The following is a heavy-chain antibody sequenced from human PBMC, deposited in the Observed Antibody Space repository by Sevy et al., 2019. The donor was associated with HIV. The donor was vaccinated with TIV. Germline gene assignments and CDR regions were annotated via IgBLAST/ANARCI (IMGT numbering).Heavy chain of an antibody. D-gene: IGHD2-15*01. CDR2: FYYSGRT. CDR1: GGSISGYY. Sequence: SETLSLTCTVSGGSISGYYWSWIRQPPGKGLEWIGYFYYSGRTNYNPSLKSRVTISVDTPKNQFSLKLSSVTAADTAVYYCATCSPDYYYGMDVWGQGTTVTVSS. CDR3: ATCSPDYYYGMDV. J-gene: IGHJ6*02. V-gene: IGHV4-59*03.